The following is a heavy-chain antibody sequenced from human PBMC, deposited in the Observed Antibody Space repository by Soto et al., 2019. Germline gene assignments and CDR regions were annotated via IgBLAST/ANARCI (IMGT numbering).Heavy chain of an antibody. V-gene: IGHV3-30*18. J-gene: IGHJ6*02. CDR1: GFTFSSYG. CDR2: ISYDGSNK. CDR3: AKDHDCSSTSWPPCDYYYYGMDV. Sequence: QTGGSLRLSCAASGFTFSSYGMHWVRQAPGKGLEWVAVISYDGSNKYYADSVKGRFTISRDNSKNTLYLQMNSLRAEDTAVYYCAKDHDCSSTSWPPCDYYYYGMDVWGQGTTVTVSS. D-gene: IGHD2-2*01.